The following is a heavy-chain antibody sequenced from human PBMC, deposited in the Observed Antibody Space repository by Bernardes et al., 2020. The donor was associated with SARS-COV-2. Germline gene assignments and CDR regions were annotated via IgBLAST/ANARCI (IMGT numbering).Heavy chain of an antibody. CDR2: ISGSGGST. CDR3: AKGAAARPDWYFDL. J-gene: IGHJ2*01. CDR1: GFTFSSYA. D-gene: IGHD6-6*01. Sequence: GGSLRLSCAASGFTFSSYAMSWVRQAPGKGLEWFSAISGSGGSTYYEDSVKGRFTISRDNSKNTLYLQMNSLKAEDTAVYYCAKGAAARPDWYFDLWGRGTLVTVSS. V-gene: IGHV3-23*01.